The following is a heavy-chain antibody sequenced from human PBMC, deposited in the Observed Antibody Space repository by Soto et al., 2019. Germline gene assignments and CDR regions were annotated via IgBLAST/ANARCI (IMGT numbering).Heavy chain of an antibody. CDR1: GGSISSYY. CDR3: ARLKDGYNSAYYFDY. CDR2: ICYSGST. J-gene: IGHJ4*02. D-gene: IGHD5-12*01. V-gene: IGHV4-59*01. Sequence: QVQLQESGPGLVKPSETLSLTCTVSGGSISSYYWSWIRQPPGKGLEWIGYICYSGSTNYNPSLKSRVTISVDTSKNQFSLKLSSVTAADTAVYYCARLKDGYNSAYYFDYWGQGTLVTVSS.